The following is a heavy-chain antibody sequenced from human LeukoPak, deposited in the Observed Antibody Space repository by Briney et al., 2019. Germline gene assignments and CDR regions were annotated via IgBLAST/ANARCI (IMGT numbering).Heavy chain of an antibody. D-gene: IGHD6-13*01. Sequence: GESLKISCKGSGYNFSTYWIGWVRQMPGKGLEWMGIIYPGDSDTRYSPSFQGQVTISADKSISTAYLQWSSLKASDTAMYYCAREHSTSALWFDPWGQGTLVTVSS. CDR3: AREHSTSALWFDP. CDR2: IYPGDSDT. V-gene: IGHV5-51*01. J-gene: IGHJ5*02. CDR1: GYNFSTYW.